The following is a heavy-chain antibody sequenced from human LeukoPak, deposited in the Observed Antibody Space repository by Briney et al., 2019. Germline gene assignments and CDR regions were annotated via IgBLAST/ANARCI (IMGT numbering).Heavy chain of an antibody. Sequence: SSETLSLTCTVSGGSISSGSYYWSWIRQPARKGLEWIGRIYTSGSTNYNPSLKSRVTISVDTSKNQFSLKLSSVTAADTAVYYCARLVYRYCSSTSCPNYYMDVWGKGTTVTVSS. CDR2: IYTSGST. CDR1: GGSISSGSYY. J-gene: IGHJ6*03. CDR3: ARLVYRYCSSTSCPNYYMDV. V-gene: IGHV4-61*02. D-gene: IGHD2-2*01.